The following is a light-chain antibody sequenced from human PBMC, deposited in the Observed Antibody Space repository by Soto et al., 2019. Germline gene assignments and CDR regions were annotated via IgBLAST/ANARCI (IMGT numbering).Light chain of an antibody. Sequence: DIQMTQSPSSLSASVGDRVTITCQASQDISNYLNCYQQKPGKAPKLLIYDASNLETGVPSRFSGSGSGTDFTVTISSLQPQESAAYYCQQYDNLPYTFGQETKLEIK. V-gene: IGKV1-33*01. J-gene: IGKJ2*01. CDR2: DAS. CDR1: QDISNY. CDR3: QQYDNLPYT.